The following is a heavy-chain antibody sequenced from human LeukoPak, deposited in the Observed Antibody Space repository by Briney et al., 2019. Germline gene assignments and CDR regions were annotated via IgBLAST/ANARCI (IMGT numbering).Heavy chain of an antibody. D-gene: IGHD3-22*01. CDR3: ARDSSGYPYYFDY. Sequence: GGSLRLSCAASGFTFSSYAMSWVRQAPGKGLEWVSAISGSGGSTYYADSVKGRFTISRDNSKNTLYLQMNSLRAEDTAVYYCARDSSGYPYYFDYWGQGTLVTVSS. CDR1: GFTFSSYA. CDR2: ISGSGGST. J-gene: IGHJ4*02. V-gene: IGHV3-23*01.